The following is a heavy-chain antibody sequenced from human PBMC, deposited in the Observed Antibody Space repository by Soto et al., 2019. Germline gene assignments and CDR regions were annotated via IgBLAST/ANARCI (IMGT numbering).Heavy chain of an antibody. CDR1: RFTFSSYW. J-gene: IGHJ5*02. CDR3: AREGMGFSTWFDP. V-gene: IGHV3-74*01. D-gene: IGHD2-8*01. CDR2: INSDGSDT. Sequence: PGGSLRLSCAASRFTFSSYWMHWVRQAPGEGLVWVSRINSDGSDTGYADSVKGRFTISRDNAKNTLYLQMNSLRAEDTAVYFCAREGMGFSTWFDPSGQGTLVTVSS.